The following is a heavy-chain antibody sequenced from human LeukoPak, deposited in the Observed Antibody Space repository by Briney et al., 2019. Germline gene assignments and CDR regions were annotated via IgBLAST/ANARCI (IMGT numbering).Heavy chain of an antibody. CDR2: IYYSGST. Sequence: SETLSLTCTVSGGSISSSSYYWGWIRQPPGKGLEWIGSIYYSGSTYYNPSLKSRVTMSVDTSKNQFSLKLSSVTAADTAVYYCARGGYCSSTSCYGGAFDIWGQGTMVTVSS. D-gene: IGHD2-2*01. CDR3: ARGGYCSSTSCYGGAFDI. J-gene: IGHJ3*02. CDR1: GGSISSSSYY. V-gene: IGHV4-39*07.